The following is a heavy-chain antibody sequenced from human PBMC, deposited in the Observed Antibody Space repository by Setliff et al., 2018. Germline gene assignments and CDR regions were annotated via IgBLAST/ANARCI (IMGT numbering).Heavy chain of an antibody. CDR3: VRDLHWGFDY. CDR2: ISRSSTYI. D-gene: IGHD7-27*01. V-gene: IGHV3-21*01. CDR1: GFTFSTHS. J-gene: IGHJ4*02. Sequence: NPGGSLRLSCAASGFTFSTHSMNWVRQAPGKGLEWVSSISRSSTYIYYADSVKGRFTISRDNVKNSLFLQMNSLRAEDTAVYYCVRDLHWGFDYWGLGTLVTVSS.